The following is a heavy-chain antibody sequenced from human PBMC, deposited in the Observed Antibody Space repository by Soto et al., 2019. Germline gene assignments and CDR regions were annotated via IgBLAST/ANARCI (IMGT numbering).Heavy chain of an antibody. CDR1: GYSISSGYY. D-gene: IGHD3-10*01. J-gene: IGHJ5*02. CDR3: AIFGAPGGFDP. CDR2: IFHSGSA. Sequence: LETLSLTCAVSGYSISSGYYCGWIRQPPGKELEWIGNIFHSGSAYYNPSLKSRVTISVDTSKNQFSLRLSSVTAADTAMYYCAIFGAPGGFDPWGQGTLVTVSS. V-gene: IGHV4-38-2*01.